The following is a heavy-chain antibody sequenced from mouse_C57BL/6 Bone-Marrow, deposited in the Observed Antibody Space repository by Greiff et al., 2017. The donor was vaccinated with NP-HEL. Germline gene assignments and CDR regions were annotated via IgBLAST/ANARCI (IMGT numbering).Heavy chain of an antibody. CDR2: ISGGGGNT. D-gene: IGHD3-1*01. CDR3: ARLGYYYFDY. J-gene: IGHJ2*01. CDR1: GFTFSSYT. Sequence: EVQLVESGGGLVKPGGSLKLSCAASGFTFSSYTMSWVRQTPEKRLEWVATISGGGGNTYYPDSVKGRFTISRDNAKNTLYLQMSSLRSEDTALYYCARLGYYYFDYWGQGTTLTVSS. V-gene: IGHV5-9*01.